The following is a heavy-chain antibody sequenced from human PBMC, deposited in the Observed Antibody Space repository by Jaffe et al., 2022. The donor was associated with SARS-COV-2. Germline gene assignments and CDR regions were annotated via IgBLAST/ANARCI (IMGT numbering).Heavy chain of an antibody. CDR3: ARVQGGYCSGGSCHYYYYYYGMDV. Sequence: EVQLVESGGGLVKPGGSLRLSCAASGFTFSSYSMNWVRQAPGKGLEWVSSISSSSSYIYYADSVKGRFTISRDNAKNSLYLQMNSLRAEDTAVYYCARVQGGYCSGGSCHYYYYYYGMDVWGQGTTVTVSS. V-gene: IGHV3-21*01. D-gene: IGHD2-15*01. J-gene: IGHJ6*02. CDR1: GFTFSSYS. CDR2: ISSSSSYI.